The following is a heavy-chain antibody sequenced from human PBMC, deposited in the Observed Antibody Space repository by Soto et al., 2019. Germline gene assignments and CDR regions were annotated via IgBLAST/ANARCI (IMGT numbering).Heavy chain of an antibody. J-gene: IGHJ4*02. D-gene: IGHD3-22*01. Sequence: GGSLRLSCAASGFTFSDYYMSWIRQAPGKGLEWISYISSNSNYKNHADSVRGRFTISRDNAKNLLYLQMNSLRAEDTAVYYCARATRYYHTSGSDSWGQGALVTVYS. CDR2: ISSNSNYK. CDR1: GFTFSDYY. V-gene: IGHV3-11*06. CDR3: ARATRYYHTSGSDS.